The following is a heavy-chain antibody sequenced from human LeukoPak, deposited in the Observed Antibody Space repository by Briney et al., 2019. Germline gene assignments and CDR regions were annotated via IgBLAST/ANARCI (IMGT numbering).Heavy chain of an antibody. D-gene: IGHD3-10*01. CDR1: GYTFTSYG. CDR2: INGNSGAT. CDR3: ARDFSRGPDC. Sequence: ASVKVSCKASGYTFTSYGISWVRQAPGQGLEWMGWINGNSGATNYAQKFQDRVLMTRDTSINTVYMELSSLRTDDTATYYCARDFSRGPDCWGQGTLVTVSS. V-gene: IGHV1-2*02. J-gene: IGHJ4*02.